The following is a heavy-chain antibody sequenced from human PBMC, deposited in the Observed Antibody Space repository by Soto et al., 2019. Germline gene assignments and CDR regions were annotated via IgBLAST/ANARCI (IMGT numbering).Heavy chain of an antibody. Sequence: SETLSLTCTVSGGSISSGDYYWSWIRQPPGKGLEWIGYIYYSGSTYYNPSLKSRVTISVDTSKNQFSLKLSSVTAADTAVYYCARVGGYCSGGSCYFNGAFDIWGQGTMVTVSS. D-gene: IGHD2-15*01. V-gene: IGHV4-30-4*02. CDR2: IYYSGST. CDR1: GGSISSGDYY. CDR3: ARVGGYCSGGSCYFNGAFDI. J-gene: IGHJ3*02.